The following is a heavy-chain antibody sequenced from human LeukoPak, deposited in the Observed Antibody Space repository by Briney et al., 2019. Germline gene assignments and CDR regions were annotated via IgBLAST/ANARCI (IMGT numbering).Heavy chain of an antibody. V-gene: IGHV3-30*03. CDR2: ISYDGSNK. D-gene: IGHD4-17*01. CDR1: GFTFSSYG. J-gene: IGHJ4*02. CDR3: ASTTPT. Sequence: PGGSLRLPCAASGFTFSSYGMHWVRQAPGKGLEWVAVISYDGSNKYYADSVKGRFTISRDNAKNSLYLQMNSLRAEDTAVYYCASTTPTWGQGTLVTVSS.